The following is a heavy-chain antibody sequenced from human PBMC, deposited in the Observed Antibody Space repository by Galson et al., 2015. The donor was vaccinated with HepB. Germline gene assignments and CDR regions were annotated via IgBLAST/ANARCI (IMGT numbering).Heavy chain of an antibody. CDR3: ARPPIAAAGTIWYFDL. Sequence: SLRLSCAASGFTFSSYWMSWVRQAPEKGLEWVANIKQDGSEKYYVDSVKGRFTISRDNAKNSLYLQMNSLRAEDTAVYYCARPPIAAAGTIWYFDLWGRGTLVTVSS. CDR1: GFTFSSYW. CDR2: IKQDGSEK. J-gene: IGHJ2*01. D-gene: IGHD6-13*01. V-gene: IGHV3-7*03.